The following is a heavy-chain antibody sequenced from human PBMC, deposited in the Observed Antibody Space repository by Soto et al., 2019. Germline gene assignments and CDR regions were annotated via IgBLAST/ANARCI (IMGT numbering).Heavy chain of an antibody. V-gene: IGHV3-21*01. CDR3: ARGDDYGDHENYYYYGMDV. CDR1: GFTFSSYS. CDR2: IRGSSSYI. J-gene: IGHJ6*02. Sequence: EVQLVESGGGLVKPGGSLRLSCAASGFTFSSYSMNWVRQAPGKGLEWVSSIRGSSSYIYYADSVKGRFIISRANADNSLSLQMNSLRAEDTAVYYCARGDDYGDHENYYYYGMDVWGQGTTVTVSS. D-gene: IGHD4-17*01.